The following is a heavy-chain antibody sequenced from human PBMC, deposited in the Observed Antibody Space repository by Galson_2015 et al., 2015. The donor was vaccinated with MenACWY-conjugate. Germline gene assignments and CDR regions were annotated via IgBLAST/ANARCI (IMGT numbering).Heavy chain of an antibody. Sequence: CAISGDSVSSDSAAWNWIRQSPSRGLEGLGRTYYRTKWYHDYAVSVRSRITINPDTSKNQFSLQLNSVTPEDTAVYYCARVIRALAGSYGYYGMDVWGQGTTVTVSS. D-gene: IGHD6-19*01. V-gene: IGHV6-1*01. CDR3: ARVIRALAGSYGYYGMDV. CDR2: TYYRTKWYH. CDR1: GDSVSSDSAA. J-gene: IGHJ6*02.